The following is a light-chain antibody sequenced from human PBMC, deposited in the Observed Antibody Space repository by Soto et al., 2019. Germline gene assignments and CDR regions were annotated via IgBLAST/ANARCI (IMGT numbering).Light chain of an antibody. CDR1: SFNIGAGYD. CDR2: GSS. CDR3: SSFTSSSTWV. J-gene: IGLJ3*02. V-gene: IGLV1-40*01. Sequence: QSVLTQPPSVSGAPGQRVTISCTGSSFNIGAGYDVHWYQQVPGTAPKLVIFGSSNRPSGVPDRFSGSKSGTSASLAITGLQAEDEADYYCSSFTSSSTWVFGGGTKVTVL.